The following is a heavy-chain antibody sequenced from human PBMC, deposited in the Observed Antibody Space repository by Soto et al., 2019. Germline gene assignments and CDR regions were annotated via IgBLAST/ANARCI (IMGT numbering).Heavy chain of an antibody. CDR1: GYTFTSYG. CDR3: ARDLGEDCSGGSCYDGEYVLQ. V-gene: IGHV1-18*01. D-gene: IGHD2-15*01. J-gene: IGHJ1*01. Sequence: QVPLVQSGAEVKKPGASVKVSCKGSGYTFTSYGISWVRQAPGQGLEWMGWISGYNGNTNYAQKLQGRVTMTTDTSTSTAYMEVRSLRSDDTAVYYCARDLGEDCSGGSCYDGEYVLQWGQGTLVTVSS. CDR2: ISGYNGNT.